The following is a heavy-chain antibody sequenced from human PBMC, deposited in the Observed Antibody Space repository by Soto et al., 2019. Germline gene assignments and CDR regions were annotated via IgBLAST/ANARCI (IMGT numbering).Heavy chain of an antibody. CDR2: IKVDSGYT. J-gene: IGHJ5*02. CDR3: ATSYDTGFDP. V-gene: IGHV1-18*04. Sequence: QLQLVQSAAEVKKPGASVRVSCKAYGYPFIKYGISWIRQAPEQGLEWMGWIKVDSGYTNYAQKFQVRVNMTADTSSDTAFMELRSLRLDDTAVYFGATSYDTGFDPWGQGTLVSVSS. D-gene: IGHD3-9*01. CDR1: GYPFIKYG.